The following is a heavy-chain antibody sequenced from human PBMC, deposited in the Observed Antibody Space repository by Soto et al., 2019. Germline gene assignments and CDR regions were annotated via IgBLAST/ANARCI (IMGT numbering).Heavy chain of an antibody. Sequence: GGSLRLSCAASGFTVSSNYMSWVRQAPGKGLEWVSVIYSGGSTYYADSVKGRFTISRDNSKNTLYLQMNSLRAEDTAVYYCAAAYCGGDCYVPFDYWGQGTLVTVSS. J-gene: IGHJ4*02. CDR2: IYSGGST. CDR3: AAAYCGGDCYVPFDY. CDR1: GFTVSSNY. D-gene: IGHD2-21*02. V-gene: IGHV3-66*01.